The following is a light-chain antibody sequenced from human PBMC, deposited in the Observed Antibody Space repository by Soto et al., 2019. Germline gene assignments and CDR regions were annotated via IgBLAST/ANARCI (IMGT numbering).Light chain of an antibody. J-gene: IGKJ5*01. CDR2: GAS. CDR1: QSVSSSY. CDR3: QQHGTSPIT. Sequence: EIVLTQSPGSLSLSPGERATLSCRASQSVSSSYLAWYQQKPGQAPRLLIYGASSRATGIPDRFSGGGSGTDFTLTISRLEPEDFAVYYCQQHGTSPITFGQGTRLEIK. V-gene: IGKV3-20*01.